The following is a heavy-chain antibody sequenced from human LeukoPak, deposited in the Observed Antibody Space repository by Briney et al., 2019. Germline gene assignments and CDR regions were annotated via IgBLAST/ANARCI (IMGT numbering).Heavy chain of an antibody. D-gene: IGHD2-2*01. CDR3: ARTGGYCTSISCWQDS. CDR2: ISYDGSNE. Sequence: PGGSLRLSCAGSGLTLGSYAMHWVRQAPGKGLEWVAVISYDGSNELYADSVKGRFTISRDNSKNTLYLQMNSLREEDTAVYYCARTGGYCTSISCWQDSWGQGTLVTVSS. J-gene: IGHJ4*02. CDR1: GLTLGSYA. V-gene: IGHV3-30*04.